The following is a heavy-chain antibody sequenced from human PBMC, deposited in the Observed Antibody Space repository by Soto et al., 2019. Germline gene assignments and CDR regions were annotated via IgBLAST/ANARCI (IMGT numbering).Heavy chain of an antibody. J-gene: IGHJ4*02. CDR1: GGSISSYY. CDR3: ARLRYSSSPDLDY. V-gene: IGHV4-59*01. Sequence: SETLSLTCTVSGGSISSYYWSWIRQPPGKGLEWIGYIYYSGSTNYNPSLKSRVTISVDTSKNQFSLKLSSVTAADTAVYYCARLRYSSSPDLDYWGQGTLVTVSS. CDR2: IYYSGST. D-gene: IGHD6-13*01.